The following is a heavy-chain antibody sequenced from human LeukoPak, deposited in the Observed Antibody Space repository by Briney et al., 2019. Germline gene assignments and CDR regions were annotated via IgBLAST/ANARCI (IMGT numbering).Heavy chain of an antibody. CDR3: AKGRPTALGYCTASTSADYYFDL. D-gene: IGHD2-8*02. CDR2: MRNNGGDT. J-gene: IGHJ2*01. Sequence: GSLRLSCSASGFPFSDYAMRWVRQAPGKGLQHVSVMRNNGGDTYYTASVKGRFTISRDDSQNTLYLSMSSLRTEDTAVYYSAKGRPTALGYCTASTSADYYFDLWGRGTLVTVSS. CDR1: GFPFSDYA. V-gene: IGHV3-64D*06.